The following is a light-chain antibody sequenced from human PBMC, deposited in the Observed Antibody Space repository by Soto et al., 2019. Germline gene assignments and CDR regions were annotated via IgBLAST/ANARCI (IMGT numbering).Light chain of an antibody. CDR3: QQYNNWPRT. V-gene: IGKV3-15*01. CDR2: GAS. CDR1: QSVSSN. Sequence: EIVMTQSPATLSVSPGERATLSCRASQSVSSNLAWYQQKPGQAPRLLIYGASTRATGIPARFSGSGSGTEFTLTISSLQSEDFAVYYCQQYNNWPRTFVQGTKVEI. J-gene: IGKJ1*01.